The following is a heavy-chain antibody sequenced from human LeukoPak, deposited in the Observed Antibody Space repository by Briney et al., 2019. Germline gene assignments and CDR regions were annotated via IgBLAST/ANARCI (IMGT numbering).Heavy chain of an antibody. V-gene: IGHV1-69*01. CDR1: GGTFSSYA. CDR3: ARVGSDGAYSSSWTFDY. J-gene: IGHJ4*02. D-gene: IGHD6-13*01. Sequence: ASVKVSCKASGGTFSSYAISWVRQAPGQGLEWMGGIIPIFGTANYAQKFQGRVTITADESTSTAYMELSSLRSEDTAVYCRARVGSDGAYSSSWTFDYWGQGTLVTVSS. CDR2: IIPIFGTA.